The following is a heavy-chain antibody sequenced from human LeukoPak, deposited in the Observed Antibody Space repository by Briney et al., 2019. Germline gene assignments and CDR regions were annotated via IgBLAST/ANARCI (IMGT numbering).Heavy chain of an antibody. Sequence: GGSLRLSCTASGFTFGDYSMNWVRQAPGKGLEWVGFIRSKAYGGTTEYAASVKGRFTISRDDSKSTAYLQMNSLKTDDTAVYYCTRGRRATHDYWGQGTLVTVSS. V-gene: IGHV3-49*04. CDR3: TRGRRATHDY. CDR1: GFTFGDYS. D-gene: IGHD1-26*01. J-gene: IGHJ4*02. CDR2: IRSKAYGGTT.